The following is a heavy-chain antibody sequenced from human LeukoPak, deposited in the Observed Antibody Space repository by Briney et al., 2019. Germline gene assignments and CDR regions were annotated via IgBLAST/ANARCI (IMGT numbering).Heavy chain of an antibody. Sequence: ASVKVSCKASGYTFTGYYMHWVRQAPGQGLEWMGWINPNSGGTNYAQKFQGRVTMTRDTSISTAYMKLSRLRSADTAVYYCARRVNSGYDWHYWGQGTLVTVSS. J-gene: IGHJ4*02. CDR3: ARRVNSGYDWHY. V-gene: IGHV1-2*02. CDR2: INPNSGGT. CDR1: GYTFTGYY. D-gene: IGHD5-12*01.